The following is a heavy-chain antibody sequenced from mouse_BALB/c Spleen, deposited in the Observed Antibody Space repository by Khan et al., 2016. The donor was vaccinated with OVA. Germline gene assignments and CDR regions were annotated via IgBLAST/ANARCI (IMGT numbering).Heavy chain of an antibody. CDR1: GYAFTNYL. CDR3: AREYGNWGDY. J-gene: IGHJ4*01. Sequence: QVQLKQSGAELVRPGTSVKVSCKASGYAFTNYLIEWVKQRPGQGLEWIGVINPGSGGTNYNEKFKGEATLTADKSSSTAYMQLSSLTSDDSAVYFCAREYGNWGDYWGQGTSVTVSS. V-gene: IGHV1-54*01. CDR2: INPGSGGT. D-gene: IGHD2-10*02.